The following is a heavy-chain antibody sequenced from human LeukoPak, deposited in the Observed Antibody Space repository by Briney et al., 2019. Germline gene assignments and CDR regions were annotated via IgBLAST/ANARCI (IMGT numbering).Heavy chain of an antibody. CDR3: ARRSGSSWSSFDY. CDR1: GFAFSNYA. Sequence: GGSLRLSCAASGFAFSNYAMNWVRQAPGKGLEWVSGISGFGGSTYYAPSVKGRLTISRDNFGNMLYLHLDSLRVEDTAIYYCARRSGSSWSSFDYWGQGALVTVSS. D-gene: IGHD6-13*01. V-gene: IGHV3-23*01. CDR2: ISGFGGST. J-gene: IGHJ4*02.